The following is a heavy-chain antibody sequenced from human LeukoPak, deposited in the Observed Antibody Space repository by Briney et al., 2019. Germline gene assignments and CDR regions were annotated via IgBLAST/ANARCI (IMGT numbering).Heavy chain of an antibody. CDR1: GDSVPSNSAA. CDR3: ARDQGTIHPRAFDI. J-gene: IGHJ3*02. V-gene: IGHV6-1*01. CDR2: TYYRSKWYN. Sequence: SQTLSLTCAISGDSVPSNSAAWNWIRQSPSRGLEWLGRTYYRSKWYNDYAVSVKSRITINPDTSKNQFSLQLNSVTPEDTAVYYCARDQGTIHPRAFDIWGQGTMVTVSS. D-gene: IGHD1-1*01.